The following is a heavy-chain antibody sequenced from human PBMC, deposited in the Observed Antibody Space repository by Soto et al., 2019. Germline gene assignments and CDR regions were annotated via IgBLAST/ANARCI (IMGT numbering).Heavy chain of an antibody. D-gene: IGHD6-6*01. CDR2: MNPNSGNT. CDR3: ERGHISSTKHWLEP. Sequence: GASVKPTCKGSGFAKTSKHIKWVQHSNGQGLEWMGWMNPNSGNTGYAQTLQGRVTMTWDTSISTAYMELSSLRFEDTAMYYCERGHISSTKHWLEPWGKGTLV. V-gene: IGHV1-8*01. J-gene: IGHJ5*02. CDR1: GFAKTSKH.